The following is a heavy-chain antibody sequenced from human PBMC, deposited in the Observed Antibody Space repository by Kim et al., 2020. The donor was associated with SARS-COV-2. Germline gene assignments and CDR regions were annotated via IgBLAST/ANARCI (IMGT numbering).Heavy chain of an antibody. CDR2: ISCDGSNK. CDR3: ARGDSSSYYDILTGYYAYAFDI. Sequence: GGSLRLSCAASGFTFSSYGMHWVRQAPGKGLEWVAIISCDGSNKHYADSVKGRFTISRDNSRNTLYLQMNSLRAEDTAVYYCARGDSSSYYDILTGYYAYAFDIWGQGTMVTVS. D-gene: IGHD3-9*01. CDR1: GFTFSSYG. V-gene: IGHV3-33*05. J-gene: IGHJ3*02.